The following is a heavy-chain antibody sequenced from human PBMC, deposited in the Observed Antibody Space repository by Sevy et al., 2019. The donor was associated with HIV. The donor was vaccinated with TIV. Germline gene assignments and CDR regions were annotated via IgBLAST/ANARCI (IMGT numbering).Heavy chain of an antibody. CDR3: SRARIAVAAHFDY. V-gene: IGHV3-49*03. CDR1: GFTFGDYA. CDR2: IRSKAYGGTT. Sequence: GGSLRLSCTASGFTFGDYAMSWFRQAPGKGLEWVGFIRSKAYGGTTEYAASVKGRFTISREDSKSIAYLQMNSLQADDTAVYYCSRARIAVAAHFDYWGQGTLVTVSS. D-gene: IGHD6-19*01. J-gene: IGHJ4*02.